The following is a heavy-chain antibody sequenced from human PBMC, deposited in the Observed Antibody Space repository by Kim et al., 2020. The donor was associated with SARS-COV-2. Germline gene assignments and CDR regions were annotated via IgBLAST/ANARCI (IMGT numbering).Heavy chain of an antibody. Sequence: GGSLRLSCAASGFTFSSYGMHWVRQAPGKGLEWVAVISYDGSNKYNADSVKGRFTISRDNSKNTLYLQMNSLRAEYTAVYYCSKERGVFSGGSCYWHYYYGMDVWGQVTTVTVSS. CDR1: GFTFSSYG. CDR2: ISYDGSNK. J-gene: IGHJ6*02. CDR3: SKERGVFSGGSCYWHYYYGMDV. V-gene: IGHV3-30*18. D-gene: IGHD2-15*01.